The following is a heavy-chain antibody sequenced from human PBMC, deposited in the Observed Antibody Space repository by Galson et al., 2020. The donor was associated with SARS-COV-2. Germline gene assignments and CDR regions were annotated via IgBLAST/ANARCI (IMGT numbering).Heavy chain of an antibody. CDR1: GGSISSGGYY. CDR3: ASYVLRFKGPGSYFDY. V-gene: IGHV4-31*03. Sequence: ETSETLSLTCTVSGGSISSGGYYWSWIRQHPGKGLEWIGYIYYSGSTYYNPSLKSRVTISVDTSKNQFSLKLSSVTAADTAVYYCASYVLRFKGPGSYFDYWGQGTLVTVSS. CDR2: IYYSGST. J-gene: IGHJ4*02. D-gene: IGHD3-3*01.